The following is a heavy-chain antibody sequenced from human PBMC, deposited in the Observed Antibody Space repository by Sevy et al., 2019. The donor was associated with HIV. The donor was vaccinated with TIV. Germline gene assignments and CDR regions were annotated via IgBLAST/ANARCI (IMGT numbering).Heavy chain of an antibody. J-gene: IGHJ4*02. CDR2: AYYNGGT. D-gene: IGHD7-27*01. Sequence: SETLSLTCTVSGGSLDIFGWTWVRQPPGKGLEWIGYAYYNGGTNYNPSLKSRLTIPVGTSAQQFSLHLNSVTAADTAIYYCARDNWGSIDYWGQGILVTVSS. CDR3: ARDNWGSIDY. V-gene: IGHV4-59*01. CDR1: GGSLDIFG.